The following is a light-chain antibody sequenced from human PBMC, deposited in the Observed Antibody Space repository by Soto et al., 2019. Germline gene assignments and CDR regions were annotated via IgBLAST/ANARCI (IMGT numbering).Light chain of an antibody. V-gene: IGLV2-14*01. Sequence: QSALTQPASVSGSPGQSITISCAGTSGDIGAYNYVSWYQQHPGKAPKLVIYEVTKRPSGVSNRFSGSKSANTASLTISGLQAEDEADYFCSSYTTTSTLVFGLGTKVT. CDR1: SGDIGAYNY. CDR3: SSYTTTSTLV. J-gene: IGLJ1*01. CDR2: EVT.